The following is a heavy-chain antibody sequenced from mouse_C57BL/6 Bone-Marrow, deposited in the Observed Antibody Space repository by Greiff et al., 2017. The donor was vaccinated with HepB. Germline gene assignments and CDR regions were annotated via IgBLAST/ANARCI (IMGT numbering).Heavy chain of an antibody. D-gene: IGHD1-1*01. Sequence: EVHLVESGGGLVKPGGSLKLSCAASGFTFSDYGMHWVRQAPEKGLEWVAYISSGSSTIYYADTVKGRFTISRDNAKNTLFLQMTSLRSEDTAMYYCARSYYYGRAPHFDYWGQGTTLTVSS. J-gene: IGHJ2*01. V-gene: IGHV5-17*01. CDR1: GFTFSDYG. CDR2: ISSGSSTI. CDR3: ARSYYYGRAPHFDY.